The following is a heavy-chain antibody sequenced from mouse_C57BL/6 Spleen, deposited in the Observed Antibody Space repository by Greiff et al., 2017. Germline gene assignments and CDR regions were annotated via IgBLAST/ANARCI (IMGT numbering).Heavy chain of an antibody. J-gene: IGHJ4*01. Sequence: QVQLQQSGAELARPGASVKLSCKASGYTFTSYGISWVKQRTGQGLEWIGEIHPRSGNTYYNEKFKGKATLTADKSSSTAYMELRSLTSEDSAVYFCARRGGAMDYWGQGTSVTVSS. CDR2: IHPRSGNT. D-gene: IGHD1-1*02. CDR3: ARRGGAMDY. CDR1: GYTFTSYG. V-gene: IGHV1-81*01.